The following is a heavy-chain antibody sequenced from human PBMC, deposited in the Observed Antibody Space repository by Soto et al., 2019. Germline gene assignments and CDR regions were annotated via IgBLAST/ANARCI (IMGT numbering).Heavy chain of an antibody. CDR2: IYNTGST. Sequence: QGQLQESGPGLVKPSQTLSLTCTVSGGSFSIGSHYWSWIRKHPGKGLEWIGYIYNTGSTYSNPSLKNRVTISVDTSKNQFSLKLTSVTAADTAVYYCARGLYGGDERIDYWGQGTLVTVSS. D-gene: IGHD2-21*02. V-gene: IGHV4-31*03. CDR1: GGSFSIGSHY. J-gene: IGHJ4*02. CDR3: ARGLYGGDERIDY.